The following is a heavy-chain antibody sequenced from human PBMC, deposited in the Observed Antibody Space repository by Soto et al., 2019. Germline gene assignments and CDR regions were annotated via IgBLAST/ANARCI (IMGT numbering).Heavy chain of an antibody. CDR3: ARHDYGDGFSY. J-gene: IGHJ4*02. CDR2: IFSTGTT. D-gene: IGHD4-17*01. V-gene: IGHV4-39*01. Sequence: QLQLQESGPGLVKPSETLSLTCTVSGGSISSSTYYWGWIRQPPGKGLEWIATIFSTGTTHYNPSLESRVTISVDTSKNQFSLNLRSVTAADTAMYYCARHDYGDGFSYWGQGTLVTVSS. CDR1: GGSISSSTYY.